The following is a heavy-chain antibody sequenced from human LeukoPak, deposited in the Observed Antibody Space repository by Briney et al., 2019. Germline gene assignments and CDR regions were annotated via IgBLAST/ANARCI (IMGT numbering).Heavy chain of an antibody. J-gene: IGHJ4*02. CDR2: IAYDGSDK. CDR3: ANNEGYSCGGDCPLDY. CDR1: GVPFRSDG. Sequence: GGSLRLSGGAAGVPFRSDGVHWVRQAPGKGLEWVAVIAYDGSDKHYADSVKGRFTISRDNSKKTLYLQVNSLRAEDTAVYYRANNEGYSCGGDCPLDYWGQGTLVTVSS. V-gene: IGHV3-30*18. D-gene: IGHD2-21*02.